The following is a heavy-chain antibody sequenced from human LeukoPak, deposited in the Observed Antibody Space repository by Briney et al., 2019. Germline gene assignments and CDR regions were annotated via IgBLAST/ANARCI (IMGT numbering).Heavy chain of an antibody. V-gene: IGHV3-23*01. CDR2: ISGSGGST. J-gene: IGHJ4*02. CDR3: AKDRRFGELYGGIFDY. D-gene: IGHD3-10*01. Sequence: PGGSLRLSCAASGFTFSSYGLSWVRQAPGKGREWVSAISGSGGSTYYADSVKGRFTISRDNSKNTLYLQMNSLRAEDTAVYYCAKDRRFGELYGGIFDYWGQGTLVTVSS. CDR1: GFTFSSYG.